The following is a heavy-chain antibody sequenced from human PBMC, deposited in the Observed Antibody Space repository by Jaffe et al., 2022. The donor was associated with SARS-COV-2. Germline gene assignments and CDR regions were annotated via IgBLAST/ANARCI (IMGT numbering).Heavy chain of an antibody. J-gene: IGHJ4*02. CDR1: GYTFTNYY. Sequence: QVQLVQSGAEVKKPGASVKVSCKASGYTFTNYYLHWVRQAPGQGLEWMGIINPSSGSTTSAQKLQGRVTMTRDASTSTVYMDLSSLRSEDTAVYYCARDRGISGGHFDYWGLGTLVTVSS. CDR3: ARDRGISGGHFDY. CDR2: INPSSGST. V-gene: IGHV1-46*04. D-gene: IGHD1-20*01.